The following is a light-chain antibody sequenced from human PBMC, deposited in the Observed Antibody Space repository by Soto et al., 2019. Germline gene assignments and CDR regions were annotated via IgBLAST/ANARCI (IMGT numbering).Light chain of an antibody. CDR3: QQYNAYPWT. CDR2: KAS. J-gene: IGKJ1*01. V-gene: IGKV1-5*03. CDR1: QNIGSW. Sequence: DIQMTQSPSSLSASVGDRVTITCRASQNIGSWLAWYQQKPGKAPNLLIYKASTLESGVPSRFSGSGSGTDYTLTISSLQPDDFATYYCQQYNAYPWTFGQGTKVEIK.